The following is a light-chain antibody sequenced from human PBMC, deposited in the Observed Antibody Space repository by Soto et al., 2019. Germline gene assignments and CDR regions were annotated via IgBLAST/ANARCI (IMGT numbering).Light chain of an antibody. Sequence: HSVLTQPASVSGSPGQSITISCTGTSSDVGGYNYVSWYQQHPGKAPKLMIYEVSNRPSGVSNRFSGSKSGNTASLTISGLQAEDEADYYCSSYTSSSTYVFGTGTK. CDR3: SSYTSSSTYV. J-gene: IGLJ1*01. CDR2: EVS. V-gene: IGLV2-14*01. CDR1: SSDVGGYNY.